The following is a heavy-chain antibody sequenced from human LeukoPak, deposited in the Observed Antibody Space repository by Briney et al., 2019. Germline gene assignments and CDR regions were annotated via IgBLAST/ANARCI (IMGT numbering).Heavy chain of an antibody. J-gene: IGHJ4*02. CDR1: GGTFSSYA. D-gene: IGHD2-15*01. V-gene: IGHV1-69*05. CDR3: ASFRYCSGGSCYRVDY. Sequence: SVKVSCKASGGTFSSYAISWVRQAPGQGLEWMGGIIPIFGTANYAQKFQGRVTITTDESTSTAYMELSSLRSEDTAVYYCASFRYCSGGSCYRVDYWGQGTLVTVSS. CDR2: IIPIFGTA.